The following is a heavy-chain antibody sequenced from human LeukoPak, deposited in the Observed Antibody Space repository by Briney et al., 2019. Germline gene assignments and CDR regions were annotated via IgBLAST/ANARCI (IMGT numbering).Heavy chain of an antibody. J-gene: IGHJ4*02. CDR2: IRYDGSNK. Sequence: GGSLRLSCAASGFTFSSYGMYWVRQAPGKGLEWVAFIRYDGSNKYYADSVKGRFTISRDNSKNTLYLQMNSLRAEDTAVYYCAKGVAFSGDSSWGVHFHWGQGTLVTVSS. CDR3: AKGVAFSGDSSWGVHFH. D-gene: IGHD6-13*01. V-gene: IGHV3-30*02. CDR1: GFTFSSYG.